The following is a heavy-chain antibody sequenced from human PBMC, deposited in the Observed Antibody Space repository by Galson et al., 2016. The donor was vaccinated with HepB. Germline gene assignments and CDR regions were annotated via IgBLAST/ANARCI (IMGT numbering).Heavy chain of an antibody. J-gene: IGHJ3*02. Sequence: SLRLSCAASGFTFSDFYMTWMRRAPGKSLEWVSSISHSHGYPDYADSVKGRFFISRDNVRNSLFLQMSSLRAEDTALYFCARGRAPKTLDTFDIWGQGTMVTVSS. CDR1: GFTFSDFY. V-gene: IGHV3-11*06. CDR3: ARGRAPKTLDTFDI. CDR2: ISHSHGYP.